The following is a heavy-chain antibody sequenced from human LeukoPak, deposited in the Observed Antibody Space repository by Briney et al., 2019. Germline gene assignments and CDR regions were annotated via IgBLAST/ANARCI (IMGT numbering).Heavy chain of an antibody. D-gene: IGHD1-7*01. CDR1: GGSLSSYY. J-gene: IGHJ6*03. Sequence: KPSETLSLTHTVSGGSLSSYYWSWIRQPAGKGLEWIGRIYTSGSTNYNPSLKSRVTISVGKSKNQFSLKLSSVTAADTAVYYCARGHMELRNYYYYYMDVWGKGTTVTVSS. V-gene: IGHV4-4*07. CDR2: IYTSGST. CDR3: ARGHMELRNYYYYYMDV.